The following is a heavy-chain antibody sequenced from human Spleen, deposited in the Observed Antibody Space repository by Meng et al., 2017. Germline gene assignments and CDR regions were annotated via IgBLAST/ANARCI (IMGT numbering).Heavy chain of an antibody. CDR1: GGTFSSYA. V-gene: IGHV1-69*06. CDR2: IIPIFGTA. J-gene: IGHJ4*02. CDR3: ARGRLRYSSDY. D-gene: IGHD6-13*01. Sequence: QVQWVQFGAGVKKPGSSVKGSCKASGGTFSSYAISWVRQAPGQGLEWMGGIIPIFGTANYAQKFQGRVTITADKSTSTAYMELSSLRSEDTAVYYCARGRLRYSSDYWGQGTLVTVSS.